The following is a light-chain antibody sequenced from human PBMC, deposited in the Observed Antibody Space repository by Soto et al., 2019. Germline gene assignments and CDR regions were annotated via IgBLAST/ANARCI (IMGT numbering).Light chain of an antibody. CDR2: DAS. V-gene: IGKV1-33*01. CDR3: RQYGNLPQT. J-gene: IGKJ2*01. Sequence: DIKMTQSPSSLSASVGDRITITCQASDDISYHLNWYQQKPGKAPKLLIYDASNLEAGVPSRFSGSGSGTVFTFTVTGLQPDDVATYYCRQYGNLPQTFGKGTKLEIK. CDR1: DDISYH.